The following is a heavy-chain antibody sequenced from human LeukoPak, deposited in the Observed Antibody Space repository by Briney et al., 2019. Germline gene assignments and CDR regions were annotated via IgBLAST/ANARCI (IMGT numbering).Heavy chain of an antibody. J-gene: IGHJ5*02. CDR2: INEDGSQK. V-gene: IGHV3-7*01. CDR3: ATGRSMPT. Sequence: GGSLRLSCSVSGFSFSNYWMSWVRQAPGKGLECVASINEDGSQKQYVDSVKGRFTISRDNPKTSLYLQVNSRRAEHTAVYYCATGRSMPTWGQGTLVTVSS. CDR1: GFSFSNYW. D-gene: IGHD2-2*01.